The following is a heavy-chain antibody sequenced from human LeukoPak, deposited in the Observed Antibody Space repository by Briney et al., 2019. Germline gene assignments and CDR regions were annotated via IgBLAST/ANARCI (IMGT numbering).Heavy chain of an antibody. CDR1: GGSISSSSYY. CDR2: IYHSGST. Sequence: SETLSLTCTVSGGSISSSSYYWGWIRQPPGKGLEWIGSIYHSGSTYYNPSLKSRVTISVDTSKNQFSLKLSSVTAADTAVYYCARDNRSGWSGYYYYYMDVWGKGTTVTVSS. D-gene: IGHD6-19*01. CDR3: ARDNRSGWSGYYYYYMDV. V-gene: IGHV4-39*07. J-gene: IGHJ6*03.